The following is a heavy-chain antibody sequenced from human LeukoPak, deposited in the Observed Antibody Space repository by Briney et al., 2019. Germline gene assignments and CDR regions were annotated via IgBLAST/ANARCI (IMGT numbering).Heavy chain of an antibody. CDR1: GFTFSSYW. CDR2: IKQDGSEK. D-gene: IGHD5-24*01. V-gene: IGHV3-7*01. CDR3: ARDREMATISYFDY. J-gene: IGHJ4*02. Sequence: PGGSLRLSCAASGFTFSSYWMSWVRQAPGKGLEWVANIKQDGSEKYYVDSVKGRFTISRDNAKNSLYLQMNSLRAEDTAVNYCARDREMATISYFDYWGQGTLVTVSS.